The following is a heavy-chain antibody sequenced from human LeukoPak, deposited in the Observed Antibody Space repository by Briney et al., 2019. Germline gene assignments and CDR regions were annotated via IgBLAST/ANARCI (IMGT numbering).Heavy chain of an antibody. V-gene: IGHV3-23*01. CDR1: GITFRIYA. D-gene: IGHD3-22*01. CDR3: AKTGDYFDSTDYYRPDAFDI. Sequence: GGSLRLSCAGSGITFRIYAMTWVRQAPGKGLEWVSAISGSGSMTYYADSVKGRFTILRDKSNNTLYLQMNSLRAEDTALYYCAKTGDYFDSTDYYRPDAFDIWGQGTMVTVSS. CDR2: ISGSGSMT. J-gene: IGHJ3*02.